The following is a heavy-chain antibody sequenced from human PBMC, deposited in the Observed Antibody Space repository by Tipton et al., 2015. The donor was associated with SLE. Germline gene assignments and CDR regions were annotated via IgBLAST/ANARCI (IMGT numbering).Heavy chain of an antibody. CDR3: TIGQGWLPDY. V-gene: IGHV4-59*01. CDR2: LYYDGVT. CDR1: GGSISSYY. D-gene: IGHD5-24*01. J-gene: IGHJ4*02. Sequence: TLSLTCTVSGGSISSYYWSWLRQPPGKGLEWIASLYYDGVTKYNPSLKSQVTISVDTPKNQLSLKLSSVTAADTAIYYCTIGQGWLPDYWGQGTLVTVSS.